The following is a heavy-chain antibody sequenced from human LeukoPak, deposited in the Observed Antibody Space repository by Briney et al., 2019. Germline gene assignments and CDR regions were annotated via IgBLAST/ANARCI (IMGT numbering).Heavy chain of an antibody. Sequence: GRSLRLSCAASGFTFSSYAMHWVRQAPGKGLEWVAVISYDGSNKYYADSVKGRFTISRDNSKNTLYLQMNSLRAEDTAVYYCAKRGQGDYFDYWGQGTLVTVSS. V-gene: IGHV3-30*18. J-gene: IGHJ4*02. CDR3: AKRGQGDYFDY. CDR2: ISYDGSNK. CDR1: GFTFSSYA. D-gene: IGHD3-16*01.